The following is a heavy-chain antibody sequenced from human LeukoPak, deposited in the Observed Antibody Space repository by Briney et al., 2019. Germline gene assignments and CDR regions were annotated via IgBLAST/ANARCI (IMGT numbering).Heavy chain of an antibody. CDR3: ARDAMTTVTPGWN. CDR1: GFTVSSNY. D-gene: IGHD4-17*01. V-gene: IGHV3-53*01. Sequence: EGSLRLSCAASGFTVSSNYMSWVRQAPGKGLEWVSVIYSGGSTYYADSVKGRFTISRDNSKNTLYLQMNSLRAEDTAVYYCARDAMTTVTPGWNWGQGTLVTVSS. CDR2: IYSGGST. J-gene: IGHJ4*02.